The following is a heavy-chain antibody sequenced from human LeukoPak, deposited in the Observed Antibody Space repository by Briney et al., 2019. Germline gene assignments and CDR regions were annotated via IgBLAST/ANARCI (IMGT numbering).Heavy chain of an antibody. CDR3: AREGYYGSRSHPPTDAFDI. D-gene: IGHD3-10*01. CDR2: ISYDGSNK. V-gene: IGHV3-30*04. J-gene: IGHJ3*02. CDR1: GFTLSSYA. Sequence: GGSLRLSCAASGFTLSSYAMHWVRQAPGKGLEWVAVISYDGSNKYYADSVRGRFTISRDNSKNTLYLQMNSLRAEDTAVYYCAREGYYGSRSHPPTDAFDIWRQETMVTVS.